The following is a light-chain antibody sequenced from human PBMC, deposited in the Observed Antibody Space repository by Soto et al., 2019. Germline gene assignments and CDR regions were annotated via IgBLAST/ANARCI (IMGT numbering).Light chain of an antibody. Sequence: SVLTXPPSASGSPGQSITISCTGTSSDVGGYDFVSWYQQHPGKAPKLMIYEVTKRPSGVPDRFSGSKSGNTASLTVSGLQPEDEADYYCSSYAASNKHVFGTGTKVTVL. J-gene: IGLJ1*01. CDR1: SSDVGGYDF. V-gene: IGLV2-8*01. CDR3: SSYAASNKHV. CDR2: EVT.